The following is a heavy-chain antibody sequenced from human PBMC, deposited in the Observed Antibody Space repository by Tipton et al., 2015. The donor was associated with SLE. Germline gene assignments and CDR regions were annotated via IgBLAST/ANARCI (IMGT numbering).Heavy chain of an antibody. V-gene: IGHV4-30-2*01. J-gene: IGHJ4*02. CDR1: GGPVSSRTYS. CDR3: ARSHLEWSHVFDY. CDR2: IYHTGST. D-gene: IGHD3-3*01. Sequence: TLSLTCEVSGGPVSSRTYSWGWIRQPPGKGLEWIGYIYHTGSTYYNPSLKSRVTISVDKSKNHFSLKLTSVTAADTAMYYCARSHLEWSHVFDYWGQGTLVTVAS.